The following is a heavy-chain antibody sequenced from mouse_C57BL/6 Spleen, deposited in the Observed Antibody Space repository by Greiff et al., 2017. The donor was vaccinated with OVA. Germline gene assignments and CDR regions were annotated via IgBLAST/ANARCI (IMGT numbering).Heavy chain of an antibody. D-gene: IGHD1-1*01. Sequence: QVQLKQSGPGLVQPSQSLSITCTVSGFSLTSYGVHWVRQSPGKGLEWLGVIWSGGSTDYNAAFISRLSISKDNSKSQVFFKMNSLQADDTAIYYGARDQGHYYGSSYDYAMDDWGQGTSVTVSS. V-gene: IGHV2-2*01. CDR2: IWSGGST. CDR3: ARDQGHYYGSSYDYAMDD. CDR1: GFSLTSYG. J-gene: IGHJ4*01.